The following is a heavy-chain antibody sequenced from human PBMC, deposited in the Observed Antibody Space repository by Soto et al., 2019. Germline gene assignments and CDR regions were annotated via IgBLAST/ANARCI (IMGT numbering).Heavy chain of an antibody. CDR1: GGTFSSYA. Sequence: QVQLVQSGAEVKKPGSSVKVSCKASGGTFSSYAISWVRQAPGQGLEWMGGIIPIFGTANYAQKFQGRVTITADESTSTAYMELSSLRSEDTAVYYCAWTSWGYSSSSMVRNYYYGMDVWGQGTTVTVSS. V-gene: IGHV1-69*01. D-gene: IGHD6-6*01. J-gene: IGHJ6*02. CDR2: IIPIFGTA. CDR3: AWTSWGYSSSSMVRNYYYGMDV.